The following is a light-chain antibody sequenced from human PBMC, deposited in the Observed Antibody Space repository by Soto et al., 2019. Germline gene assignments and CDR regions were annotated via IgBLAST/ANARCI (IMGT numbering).Light chain of an antibody. Sequence: ETGMTQSPATLAVSPGERVIFSCRASQSVRRNVAWYQQQPGQAPRLLIYGASTRATGIPARFSGSGSGSEFTLTISSLQSEDFAVYYCQQYHDWPPSTFGQGTRLEIK. CDR3: QQYHDWPPST. J-gene: IGKJ5*01. CDR2: GAS. CDR1: QSVRRN. V-gene: IGKV3-15*01.